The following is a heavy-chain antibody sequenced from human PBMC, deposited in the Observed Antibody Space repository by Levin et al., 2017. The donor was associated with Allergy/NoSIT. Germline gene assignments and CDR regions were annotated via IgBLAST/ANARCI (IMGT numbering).Heavy chain of an antibody. CDR3: AREEYYYDSSGYYPHFDY. CDR2: ISYDGSNK. CDR1: GFTFSSYA. V-gene: IGHV3-30-3*01. Sequence: PGGSLRLSCAASGFTFSSYAMHWVRQAPGKGLEWVAVISYDGSNKYYADSVKGRFTISRDNSKNTLYLQMNSLRAEDTAVYYCAREEYYYDSSGYYPHFDYWGQGTLVTVSS. D-gene: IGHD3-22*01. J-gene: IGHJ4*02.